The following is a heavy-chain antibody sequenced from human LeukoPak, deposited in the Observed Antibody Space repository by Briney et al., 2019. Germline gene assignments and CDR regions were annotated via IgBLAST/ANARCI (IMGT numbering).Heavy chain of an antibody. D-gene: IGHD2-21*01. J-gene: IGHJ4*02. Sequence: GGSLRLSCAASGFTFSSYAMSWVRQAPGKGLEWVAGISGSGRSTNYADSVKGRFTISRDNPTNTLFLQMNSLRAEDTAVYFCAKRGVVIRVILVGFHREAYYFDSWGQGALVTVSS. CDR1: GFTFSSYA. CDR3: AKRGVVIRVILVGFHREAYYFDS. CDR2: ISGSGRST. V-gene: IGHV3-23*01.